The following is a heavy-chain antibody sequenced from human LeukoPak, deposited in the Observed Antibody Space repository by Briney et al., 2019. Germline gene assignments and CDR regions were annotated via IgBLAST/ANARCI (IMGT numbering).Heavy chain of an antibody. CDR1: GGSFSGYY. D-gene: IGHD3-10*01. CDR3: ARSYNRVVLLYY. CDR2: INHSGSS. Sequence: SETLSLTCAVYGGSFSGYYWTWIRQPPGKGLEWIGEINHSGSSNYNPSLKSRVTISVDTSKNQFSLKLTSVTAADTAVYYCARSYNRVVLLYYWGQGTPVTVSS. J-gene: IGHJ4*02. V-gene: IGHV4-34*01.